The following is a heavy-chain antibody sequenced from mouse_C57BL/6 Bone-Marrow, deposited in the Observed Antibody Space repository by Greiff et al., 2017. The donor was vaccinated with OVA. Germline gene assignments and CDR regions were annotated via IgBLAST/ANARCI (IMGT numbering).Heavy chain of an antibody. CDR3: ARVEIYYSNDYYAMDY. J-gene: IGHJ4*01. V-gene: IGHV3-6*01. Sequence: EVKLQESGPGLVKPSQSLSLTCSVTGYSITSGYYWNWIRQFPGNKLEWMGYISYDGSNNYNPSLKNRISITRDTSKNQFFLKLNSVTTEDTATYYCARVEIYYSNDYYAMDYWGQGTSVTVSS. CDR1: GYSITSGYY. CDR2: ISYDGSN. D-gene: IGHD2-5*01.